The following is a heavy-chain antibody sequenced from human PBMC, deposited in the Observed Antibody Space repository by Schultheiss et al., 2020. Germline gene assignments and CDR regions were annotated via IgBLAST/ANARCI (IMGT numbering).Heavy chain of an antibody. Sequence: SETLSLTCAVSGYSISSGGYYWSSIRQHPGKGLEWIGYIYYSGSTYYNPSLKSLVTISVDKSKNQFSLKLSSVTAADTAVYYCASSSSSLLGFDYWGQGTLVTVSS. D-gene: IGHD6-6*01. V-gene: IGHV4-31*01. J-gene: IGHJ4*02. CDR1: GYSISSGGYY. CDR2: IYYSGST. CDR3: ASSSSSLLGFDY.